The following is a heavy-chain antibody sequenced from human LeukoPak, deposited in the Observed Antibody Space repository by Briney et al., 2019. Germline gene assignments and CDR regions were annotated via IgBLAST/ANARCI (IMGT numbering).Heavy chain of an antibody. Sequence: GGSLRLSCAASGFTFSNFAMNWVRQTPGKGLEWVSSIIGTGGSTYYAVSVKGRFTISRDNSKNTLYLQMNSLRAEDTAVYYCARDKPGGSGSLDYWGQGTLVTVSS. D-gene: IGHD3-10*01. CDR2: IIGTGGST. V-gene: IGHV3-23*01. CDR1: GFTFSNFA. J-gene: IGHJ4*02. CDR3: ARDKPGGSGSLDY.